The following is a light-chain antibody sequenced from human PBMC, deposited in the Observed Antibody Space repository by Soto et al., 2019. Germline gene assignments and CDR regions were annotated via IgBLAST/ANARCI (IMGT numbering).Light chain of an antibody. Sequence: DIQMTQSPSSLSASVGDRVTITCQASQAIKNYLNWYQQKPGKAPKVLIYEASSLETGVPSRFSGGGSGAHFTFTISSLQPEYFSTYYSQQYVNLPLTFGGGTKVDFK. CDR2: EAS. CDR1: QAIKNY. V-gene: IGKV1-33*01. CDR3: QQYVNLPLT. J-gene: IGKJ4*01.